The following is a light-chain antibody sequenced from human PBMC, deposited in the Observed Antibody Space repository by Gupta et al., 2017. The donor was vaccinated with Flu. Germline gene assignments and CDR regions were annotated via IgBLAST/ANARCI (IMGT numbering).Light chain of an antibody. CDR2: AAS. Sequence: SVGDRVTITCRASQSISSYLNWYQQKPGKAPKLLIYAASSLQSGVPSRFSGSGSGTDFTLTISSLQPEDFATYYCQQSYSTPRYTFGQGTKLEIK. CDR1: QSISSY. V-gene: IGKV1-39*01. CDR3: QQSYSTPRYT. J-gene: IGKJ2*01.